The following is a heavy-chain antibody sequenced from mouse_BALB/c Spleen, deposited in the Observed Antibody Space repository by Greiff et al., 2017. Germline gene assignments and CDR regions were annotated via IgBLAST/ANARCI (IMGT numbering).Heavy chain of an antibody. CDR3: VRAGSRGAMDY. V-gene: IGHV10-1*02. CDR1: GFTFNTYA. J-gene: IGHJ4*01. Sequence: EVKLVESGGGLVQPKGSLKLSCAASGFTFNTYAMNWVRQAPGKGLEWVARIRSKSNNYATYYADSVKDRFTISRDDSQSMLYLQMNNLKTEDTAMYYCVRAGSRGAMDYWGQGTSVTVSS. CDR2: IRSKSNNYAT. D-gene: IGHD1-1*01.